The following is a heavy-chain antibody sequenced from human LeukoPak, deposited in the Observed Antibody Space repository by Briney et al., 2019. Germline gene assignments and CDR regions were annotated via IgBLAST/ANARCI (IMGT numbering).Heavy chain of an antibody. V-gene: IGHV3-48*01. CDR1: GFTFSSYN. CDR3: ARDRDYYDSSRSDAFDI. Sequence: GGSLRLSCAASGFTFSSYNINWVRQAPGKGLEWVSYISSSSSTIYYADSVKGRFTISRDNAKNSLYLQMNSLRAEDTAVYYCARDRDYYDSSRSDAFDIWGQGTMVTVSS. CDR2: ISSSSSTI. D-gene: IGHD3-22*01. J-gene: IGHJ3*02.